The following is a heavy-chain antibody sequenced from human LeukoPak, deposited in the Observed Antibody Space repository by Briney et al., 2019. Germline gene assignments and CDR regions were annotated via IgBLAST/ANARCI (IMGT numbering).Heavy chain of an antibody. CDR2: IYSGGST. Sequence: GGSLRLSCAASGFTVSSNYMSWVRQAPGKGLEWVSVIYSGGSTYYADSVKGRFTISRDNSKNTLYLQMNSLRAEDTAVYYCARDLLRVGYYDSSGYYFGSDAFDIWGQGTMVTVSS. D-gene: IGHD3-22*01. CDR1: GFTVSSNY. V-gene: IGHV3-66*01. J-gene: IGHJ3*02. CDR3: ARDLLRVGYYDSSGYYFGSDAFDI.